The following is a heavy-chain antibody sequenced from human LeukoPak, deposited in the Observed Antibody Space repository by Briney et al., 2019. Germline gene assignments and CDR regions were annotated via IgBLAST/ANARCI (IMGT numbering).Heavy chain of an antibody. CDR3: ARLHLGDPHDSGSPNWFDP. V-gene: IGHV3-7*03. J-gene: IGHJ5*02. Sequence: GGSLRLSCAASGFTFSSYWMTWVRQAPGKGLEWVANIKQDGSEKYYVDSVKGRFTISRDNAKNSLYLQVNSLRAEDTAVYYCARLHLGDPHDSGSPNWFDPWGQGTLVTVSS. CDR2: IKQDGSEK. D-gene: IGHD3-10*01. CDR1: GFTFSSYW.